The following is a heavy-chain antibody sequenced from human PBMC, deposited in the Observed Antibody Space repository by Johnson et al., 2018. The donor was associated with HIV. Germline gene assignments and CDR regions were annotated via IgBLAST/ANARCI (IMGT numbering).Heavy chain of an antibody. J-gene: IGHJ3*02. CDR3: ARDRGSSWAKYAFDI. CDR1: GFTVSSNY. Sequence: VQLVESGGGLIQPGGSLRLSCAASGFTVSSNYMSWVRQAPGKGLEWVSVIYSGGSTYYADSVKGRFTISRDNYKNTLYLQMNSLRVEDTAVYYWARDRGSSWAKYAFDIWGQGKMVTVSS. D-gene: IGHD6-13*01. V-gene: IGHV3-66*03. CDR2: IYSGGST.